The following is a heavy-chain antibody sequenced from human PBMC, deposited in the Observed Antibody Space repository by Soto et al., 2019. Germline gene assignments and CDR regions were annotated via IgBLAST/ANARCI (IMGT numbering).Heavy chain of an antibody. V-gene: IGHV3-30-3*01. CDR1: GFTFSSYA. J-gene: IGHJ4*02. D-gene: IGHD2-15*01. Sequence: QVQLVESGGGVVQPGMSLRLSCAASGFTFSSYAMHWVRQAPGKGLEWVAVISYDGSNKYYADSVKGRFTISRDNSKNTLYLQMNSLRAEDTAVYYCARDNCSGRSCYPDYWGQGTLVTVSS. CDR2: ISYDGSNK. CDR3: ARDNCSGRSCYPDY.